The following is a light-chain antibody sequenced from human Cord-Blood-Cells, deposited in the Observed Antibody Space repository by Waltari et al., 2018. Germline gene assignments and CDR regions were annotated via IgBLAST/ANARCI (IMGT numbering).Light chain of an antibody. Sequence: DIVMTQSPESLAVSLGERATINCKSSQSVLYSSNHKNYLAWYQQKPGQPPKLPIYWAPTRESGVPDRFSGSGSGTDFTLTISSLQAEDVAVYYCQQYYSSLMYSFGQGTKLEIK. J-gene: IGKJ2*03. CDR1: QSVLYSSNHKNY. V-gene: IGKV4-1*01. CDR3: QQYYSSLMYS. CDR2: WAP.